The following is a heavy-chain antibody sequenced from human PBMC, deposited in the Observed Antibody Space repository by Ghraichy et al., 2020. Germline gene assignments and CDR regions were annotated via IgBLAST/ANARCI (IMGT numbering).Heavy chain of an antibody. J-gene: IGHJ4*02. D-gene: IGHD3-16*01. CDR3: TKYVPFTGGGTMLY. CDR1: GLTFSHAW. CDR2: IRSHPDGGTT. V-gene: IGHV3-15*01. Sequence: GGSLRLSCAASGLTFSHAWMTWVRQGPGERLEWVGHIRSHPDGGTTDYAAAVKGRFTISRDDSKDTIYLQMDSLKTEDTALYYCTKYVPFTGGGTMLYCGQGTPVTVSS.